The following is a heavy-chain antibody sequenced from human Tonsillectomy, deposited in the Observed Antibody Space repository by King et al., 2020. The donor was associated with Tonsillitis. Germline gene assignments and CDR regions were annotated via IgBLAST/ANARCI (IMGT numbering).Heavy chain of an antibody. CDR2: IYYSGST. V-gene: IGHV4-59*08. Sequence: QLQESGPGLVKPSETLSLTCTVSGGSIGSYYWSWIRQPPGKGLEWIGYIYYSGSTNYNPSLKSRVTISVDTSKNQFSLKLSSVTAADTAVYSCARTYSSGWYRWFDPWGQGTLVTVSS. D-gene: IGHD6-19*01. J-gene: IGHJ5*02. CDR1: GGSIGSYY. CDR3: ARTYSSGWYRWFDP.